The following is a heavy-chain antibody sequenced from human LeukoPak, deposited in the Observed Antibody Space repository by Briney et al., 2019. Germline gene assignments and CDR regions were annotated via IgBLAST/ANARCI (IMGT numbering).Heavy chain of an antibody. V-gene: IGHV3-33*06. CDR2: IWYDGSNK. J-gene: IGHJ5*02. D-gene: IGHD5-18*01. Sequence: GRSLRLSCVASGFTFSSYGMHWVRQAPGKGLEWVAVIWYDGSNKYYADSVKGRFTISRDNSKNTLYLQMNSLRAEDTAVYYCAKDGNSYGYNNWFDPWGQGTLVTVSS. CDR3: AKDGNSYGYNNWFDP. CDR1: GFTFSSYG.